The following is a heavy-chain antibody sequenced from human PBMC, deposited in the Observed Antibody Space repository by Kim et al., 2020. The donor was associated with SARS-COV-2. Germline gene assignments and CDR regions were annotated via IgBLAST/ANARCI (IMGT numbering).Heavy chain of an antibody. D-gene: IGHD3-16*01. V-gene: IGHV1-18*04. Sequence: ASVKVSCKASGYTFTSYGISWVRQAPGQGLEWMGWISAYNGNTNYAQKLQGRVTMTTDTSTSTAYMELRSLRSDDTAVYYCARGADYAREKPQMATMVPFDYWGQGTLVTVSS. CDR2: ISAYNGNT. CDR1: GYTFTSYG. CDR3: ARGADYAREKPQMATMVPFDY. J-gene: IGHJ4*02.